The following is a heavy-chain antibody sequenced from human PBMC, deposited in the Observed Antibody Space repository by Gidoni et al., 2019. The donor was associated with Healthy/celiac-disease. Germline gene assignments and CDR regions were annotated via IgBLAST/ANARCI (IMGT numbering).Heavy chain of an antibody. Sequence: QVQLQESGPGLVKPSGTLSLTCAVAGGSISSSNWWSWVRQPPGKVLEWIGEIYYNGRTNYNPSLKSRVTISVYKSKNQFSLKLSSLTAADTALYYCARALGTRLFQHWGQGTLVTVSS. V-gene: IGHV4-4*02. CDR1: GGSISSSNW. D-gene: IGHD1-1*01. CDR3: ARALGTRLFQH. J-gene: IGHJ1*01. CDR2: IYYNGRT.